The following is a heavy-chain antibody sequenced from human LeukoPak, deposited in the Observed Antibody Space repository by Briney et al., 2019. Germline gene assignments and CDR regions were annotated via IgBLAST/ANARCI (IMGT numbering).Heavy chain of an antibody. D-gene: IGHD4-17*01. CDR1: GYTFTSYD. J-gene: IGHJ5*02. CDR3: ARFYGDYASWFDP. Sequence: ASVTVSCKASGYTFTSYDINWVRQATGQGLEWMGWMNPNSGNTGYAQKLQGRVTMTTDTSTSTAYMELRSLRSDDTAVYYCARFYGDYASWFDPWGQGTLVTVSS. CDR2: MNPNSGNT. V-gene: IGHV1-8*01.